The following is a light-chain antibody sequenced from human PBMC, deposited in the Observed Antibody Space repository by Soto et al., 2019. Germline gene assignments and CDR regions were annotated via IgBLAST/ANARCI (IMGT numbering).Light chain of an antibody. Sequence: ETVLTQSPGTLSLSPGERATLSCRASQSVGGSLAWYQQRPGQAPRLLVYHTSNRATGIPDRFSASGSGTDFALTISRLEPEDFAVYSCQQYESSPRTFGQGTKVEIK. CDR3: QQYESSPRT. J-gene: IGKJ1*01. V-gene: IGKV3-20*01. CDR1: QSVGGS. CDR2: HTS.